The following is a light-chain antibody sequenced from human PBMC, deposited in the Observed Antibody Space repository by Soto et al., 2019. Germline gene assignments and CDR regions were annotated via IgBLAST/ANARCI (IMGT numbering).Light chain of an antibody. Sequence: AIQLTQSPSSLSASVGDRVTITCRASQAIRSALGWYQQRPGKVPKLLIYAASTLQRGVPSRFSGSGFGTGFTLTISSLQPEDFATYYCLLDFNYFWAFGQGTKV. CDR3: LLDFNYFWA. J-gene: IGKJ1*01. CDR1: QAIRSA. CDR2: AAS. V-gene: IGKV1-6*01.